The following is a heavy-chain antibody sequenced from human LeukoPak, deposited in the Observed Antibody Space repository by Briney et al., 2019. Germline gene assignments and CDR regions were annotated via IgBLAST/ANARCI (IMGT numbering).Heavy chain of an antibody. V-gene: IGHV4-39*02. J-gene: IGHJ6*03. D-gene: IGHD4-11*01. CDR1: GGSISSSSYY. CDR2: IYYRGST. CDR3: ARDPDYSNYMDV. Sequence: TSETLSLTCTVSGGSISSSSYYWGWIRQPPGKGVGWIGNIYYRGSTYYNPSLKSRVTISVDTSKNQFSLKLNSVTAADTAVYYCARDPDYSNYMDVWGKGTTVTVSS.